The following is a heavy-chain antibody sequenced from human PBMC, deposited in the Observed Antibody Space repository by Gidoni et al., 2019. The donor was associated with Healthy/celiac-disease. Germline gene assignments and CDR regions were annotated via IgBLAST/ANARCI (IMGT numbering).Heavy chain of an antibody. CDR3: AAAYGDYPFYFDY. D-gene: IGHD4-17*01. CDR1: GFTFSSYA. CDR2: ISGSGGST. V-gene: IGHV3-23*01. J-gene: IGHJ4*02. Sequence: EVQLLESGGGLVQPGGSLRLSCAASGFTFSSYAMSWVRQAPGKGLEWFSAISGSGGSTYYADSVKGRFTISRDNSKNTLYLQMNSLRAEDTAVYYCAAAYGDYPFYFDYWGQGTLVTVSS.